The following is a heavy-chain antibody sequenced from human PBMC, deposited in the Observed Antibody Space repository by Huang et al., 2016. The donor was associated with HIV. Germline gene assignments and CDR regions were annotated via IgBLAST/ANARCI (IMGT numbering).Heavy chain of an antibody. J-gene: IGHJ3*02. CDR3: ARVESGVQVLHEGFDI. V-gene: IGHV4-59*11. CDR1: GASIGSHY. Sequence: QVRVQESGPGLVKPSETLSLSCNVSGASIGSHYWSWIRQPPGKGLECIEFVDYLGTTNYHPSFMSRVSMSMDTSVNRVSLTLTSVTAADTAVYFCARVESGVQVLHEGFDIWGPGTGVSVSS. D-gene: IGHD3-3*01. CDR2: VDYLGTT.